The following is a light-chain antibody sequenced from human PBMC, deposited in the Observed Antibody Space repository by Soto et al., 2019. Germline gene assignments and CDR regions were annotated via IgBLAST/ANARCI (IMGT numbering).Light chain of an antibody. J-gene: IGKJ2*01. CDR1: QSVSSN. CDR2: GAS. Sequence: EIVLTQSPGTLSLSPGERATLSCRASQSVSSNLAWYQQILGQAPRLLISGASTRATGIPARFTGSGSGTEFTPTISSLQSEDFEVYYCQQYNNWPHSFCQGTKADIK. CDR3: QQYNNWPHS. V-gene: IGKV3-15*01.